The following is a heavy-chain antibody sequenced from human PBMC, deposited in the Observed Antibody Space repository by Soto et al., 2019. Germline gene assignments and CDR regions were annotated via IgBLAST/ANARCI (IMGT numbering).Heavy chain of an antibody. J-gene: IGHJ6*03. CDR2: IYYSGST. CDR1: GGSISSYY. V-gene: IGHV4-59*01. Sequence: SETLSLTCTVSGGSISSYYWSWIRQPPGKGLEWIGYIYYSGSTNYNPSLKSRVTISVDTSKNQFSLKLSSVTAADTAVYYCARAGNGVCPPRAGCRDYYYYYMDVWGKGTTVTVSS. CDR3: ARAGNGVCPPRAGCRDYYYYYMDV. D-gene: IGHD2-8*01.